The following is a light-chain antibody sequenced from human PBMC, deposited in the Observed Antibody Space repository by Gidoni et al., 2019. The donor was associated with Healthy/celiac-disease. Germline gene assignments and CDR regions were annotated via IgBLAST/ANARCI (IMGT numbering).Light chain of an antibody. V-gene: IGKV3-15*01. CDR3: QQYNTWPPLT. J-gene: IGKJ4*01. Sequence: EIVMTQSPATLSVSPGERATLSCRASQSVSSNLAWYQQTPGQAPRLLIYGASTRATAIPARFSGSASGTEFTLTISSLHSEDFAFYYCQQYNTWPPLTFGGGTKVEIK. CDR2: GAS. CDR1: QSVSSN.